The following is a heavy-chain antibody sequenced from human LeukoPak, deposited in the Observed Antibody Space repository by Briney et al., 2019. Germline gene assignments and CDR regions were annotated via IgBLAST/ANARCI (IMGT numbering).Heavy chain of an antibody. J-gene: IGHJ4*02. Sequence: SLTCAFSGGSISRGGYSWGWIRQPPGEGLEWIGYIYYSGSTYYNPSLKSRVTISVDTSKNQFSLKLSSVTAADTAVYYCARGPMITFGGVIVIPFFDYWGQGTLVTVSS. CDR1: GGSISRGGYS. V-gene: IGHV4-30-4*07. CDR3: ARGPMITFGGVIVIPFFDY. D-gene: IGHD3-16*02. CDR2: IYYSGST.